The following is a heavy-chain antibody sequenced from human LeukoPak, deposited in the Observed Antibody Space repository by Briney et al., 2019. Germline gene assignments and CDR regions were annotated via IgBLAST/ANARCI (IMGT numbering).Heavy chain of an antibody. D-gene: IGHD6-13*01. V-gene: IGHV3-21*01. Sequence: PGGSLRLSCAASGFTFSSYSMNWVRQAPGKGLEWDSSISSSSSYIYYADSVKGRFTISRDNAKNSLYLQMNSLRAEDTAVYYCARGRKYSSSWSDAEYFQHWGQGTLVTVSS. CDR2: ISSSSSYI. J-gene: IGHJ1*01. CDR1: GFTFSSYS. CDR3: ARGRKYSSSWSDAEYFQH.